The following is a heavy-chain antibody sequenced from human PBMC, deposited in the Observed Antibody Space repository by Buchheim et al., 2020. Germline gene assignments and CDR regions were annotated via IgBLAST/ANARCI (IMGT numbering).Heavy chain of an antibody. J-gene: IGHJ6*02. V-gene: IGHV3-23*01. CDR1: GFTFSSYA. CDR3: ARRAVRFLDYGMDV. Sequence: EVQLLDSGGGLVQTGGSLRLSCAASGFTFSSYAMRWVRQAPGKGLEWVSAISGSGAHTYYADSVKGRFTISRDNSKNTLYLQMNSLRAEDTAVYYCARRAVRFLDYGMDVWGQGTT. D-gene: IGHD3-3*01. CDR2: ISGSGAHT.